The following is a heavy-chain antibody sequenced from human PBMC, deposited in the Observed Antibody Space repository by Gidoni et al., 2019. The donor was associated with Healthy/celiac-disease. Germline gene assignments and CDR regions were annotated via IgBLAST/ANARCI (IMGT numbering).Heavy chain of an antibody. Sequence: EVQLVESGGGLVQPGGSLRLSCAASGFTFSSYEMNWVRQAPGKGLELVSYISSSGSTIYYADSVKGRFTISRDNAKNSLYLQMNSLRAEDTAVYYCARVSSSGWRSNWFDPWGQGTLVTVSS. CDR2: ISSSGSTI. V-gene: IGHV3-48*03. J-gene: IGHJ5*02. CDR3: ARVSSSGWRSNWFDP. D-gene: IGHD6-19*01. CDR1: GFTFSSYE.